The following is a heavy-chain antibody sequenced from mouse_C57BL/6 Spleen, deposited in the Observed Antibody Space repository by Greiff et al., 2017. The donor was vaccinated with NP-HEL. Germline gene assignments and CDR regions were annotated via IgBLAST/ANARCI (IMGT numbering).Heavy chain of an antibody. CDR1: GYSFTGYY. Sequence: EVKVVESGPELVKPGASVKISCKASGYSFTGYYMHWVKQSSEKSLEWIGEINPSTGGTSYNQKFKGKATLTVDKSSSTAYMQLKSLTSEDSAVYYCARGEYLDYWGQGTTLTVSS. J-gene: IGHJ2*01. V-gene: IGHV1-43*01. CDR2: INPSTGGT. CDR3: ARGEYLDY.